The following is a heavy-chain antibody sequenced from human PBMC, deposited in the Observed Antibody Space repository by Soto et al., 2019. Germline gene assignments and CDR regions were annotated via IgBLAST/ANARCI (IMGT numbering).Heavy chain of an antibody. Sequence: LSLTCTVSGGSISSGDYYWSWIRQPPGKGLEWIGYIYYSGSTYYNPSLKSRVTISVDTSKNQFSLKLSSVTAADTAVYYCARVATISGDPSLFDYWGQGTXVTVSS. D-gene: IGHD5-12*01. CDR1: GGSISSGDYY. J-gene: IGHJ4*02. CDR3: ARVATISGDPSLFDY. CDR2: IYYSGST. V-gene: IGHV4-30-4*01.